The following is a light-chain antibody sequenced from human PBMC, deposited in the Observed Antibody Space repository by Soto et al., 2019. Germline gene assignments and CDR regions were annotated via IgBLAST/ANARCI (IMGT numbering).Light chain of an antibody. V-gene: IGLV2-14*01. CDR3: NSYTTSSTLV. Sequence: QSALTQPASVSGSPGQSITISCTGTSSDVGAFNYVSWYQQHPGKVPKLIIYEVTDRPSGVSDRFSGSKSGNTASLTISGLQAEDEADYYCNSYTTSSTLVFGGGTQLTVL. CDR2: EVT. J-gene: IGLJ2*01. CDR1: SSDVGAFNY.